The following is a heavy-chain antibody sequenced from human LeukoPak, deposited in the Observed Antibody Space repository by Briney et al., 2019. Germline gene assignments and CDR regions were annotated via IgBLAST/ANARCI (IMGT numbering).Heavy chain of an antibody. CDR3: ARVIVVVVAATRQDYWFDP. V-gene: IGHV4-39*07. J-gene: IGHJ5*02. CDR2: IYHSGST. D-gene: IGHD2-15*01. CDR1: GGSIRSSYYY. Sequence: SETLSLTCTVSGGSIRSSYYYWGWIRQPTGKGLEWIGYIYHSGSTYYNPSLKSRVTISVDRSKNQFSLKLSSVTAADTAVYYCARVIVVVVAATRQDYWFDPWGQGTLVTVSS.